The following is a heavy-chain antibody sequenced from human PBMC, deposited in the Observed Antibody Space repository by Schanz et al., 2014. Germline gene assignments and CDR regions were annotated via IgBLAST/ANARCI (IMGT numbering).Heavy chain of an antibody. CDR1: GFSFSDYY. V-gene: IGHV3-11*03. Sequence: VQLLESGGGLAQPGGSLRLSCAASGFSFSDYYMSWIRQAPGKGLEWISFINTGSNYINYADSVKGRFTISRDNTKNSLFLQLNSLRADDTAVYYCARNRGSGGQNWYFDLWGRGTLVTVSS. J-gene: IGHJ2*01. D-gene: IGHD1-26*01. CDR2: INTGSNYI. CDR3: ARNRGSGGQNWYFDL.